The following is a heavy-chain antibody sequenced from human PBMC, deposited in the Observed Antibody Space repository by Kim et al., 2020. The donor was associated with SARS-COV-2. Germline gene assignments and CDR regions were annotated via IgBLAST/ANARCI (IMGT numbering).Heavy chain of an antibody. D-gene: IGHD6-13*01. Sequence: SVKVSCKASGGTFSSYAISWVRQSPGQGLEWMGRIIPILGIANYAQKFQGRVTITADKSTSTAYMELSSLRSEDTAVYYCAIRAGAAAGDYWGQGTLVTVSS. V-gene: IGHV1-69*04. CDR1: GGTFSSYA. J-gene: IGHJ4*02. CDR2: IIPILGIA. CDR3: AIRAGAAAGDY.